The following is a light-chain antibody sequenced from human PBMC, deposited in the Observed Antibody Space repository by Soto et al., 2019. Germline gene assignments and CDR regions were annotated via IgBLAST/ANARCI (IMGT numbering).Light chain of an antibody. CDR3: CSYAGSMTWV. Sequence: QSALTQPASVSGSPGQSITISCTGTSSDIGSYNLVSWYHQHPGKAPKVIIYEGNERPSGVSNRFSGSKSGNTASLTISGLQAEDEADYCCCSYAGSMTWVFGGGTKVTVL. CDR2: EGN. J-gene: IGLJ3*02. CDR1: SSDIGSYNL. V-gene: IGLV2-23*01.